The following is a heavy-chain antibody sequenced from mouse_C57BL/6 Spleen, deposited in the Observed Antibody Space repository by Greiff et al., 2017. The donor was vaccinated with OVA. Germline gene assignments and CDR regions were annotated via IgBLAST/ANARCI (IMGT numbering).Heavy chain of an antibody. CDR1: GYAFTNYL. Sequence: VQLQQSGAELVRPGPSVKVSCKASGYAFTNYLIEWVKQRPGQGLEWIGVINPGSGGTNYNEKFKGKATLTADKSSSTAYMQLSSLTSEDSAVYFCARSAPHYYGSSHWGQGTTLTVSS. CDR3: ARSAPHYYGSSH. CDR2: INPGSGGT. J-gene: IGHJ2*01. D-gene: IGHD1-1*01. V-gene: IGHV1-54*01.